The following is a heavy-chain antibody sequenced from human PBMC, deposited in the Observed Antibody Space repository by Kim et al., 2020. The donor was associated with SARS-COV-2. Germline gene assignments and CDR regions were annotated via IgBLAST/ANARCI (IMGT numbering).Heavy chain of an antibody. J-gene: IGHJ6*02. CDR1: GFTVSSNY. V-gene: IGHV3-66*01. CDR3: TRDSGSYYYGMEV. CDR2: IYSGGST. Sequence: GGSLRLSCAASGFTVSSNYMSWVRQAPGKGLEWVSVIYSGGSTYDADSVKGRFTISRDNSKNTLYLQMNSLRAEDTAAYYCTRDSGSYYYGMEVCGQGTT. D-gene: IGHD1-26*01.